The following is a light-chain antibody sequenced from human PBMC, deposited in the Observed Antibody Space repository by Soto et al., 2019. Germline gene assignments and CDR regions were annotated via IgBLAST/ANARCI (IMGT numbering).Light chain of an antibody. CDR3: QQYGSSRT. V-gene: IGKV3-20*01. CDR1: QSVSSNY. CDR2: GAS. J-gene: IGKJ1*01. Sequence: EIVLTQPPGTLSLSPGERPTLSCRASQSVSSNYLAWYQQKPGQTPRLLIYGASSRATGIPDRFSGSGSGTDFTLTISRLEPEDFAVYYCQQYGSSRTFGQGTKVDIK.